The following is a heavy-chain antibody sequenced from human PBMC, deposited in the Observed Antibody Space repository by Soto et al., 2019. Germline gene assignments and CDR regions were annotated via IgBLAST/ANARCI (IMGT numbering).Heavy chain of an antibody. J-gene: IGHJ4*02. D-gene: IGHD1-20*01. CDR3: ARSRNWNTPLFDY. CDR1: GGSISSYY. CDR2: IYYSGST. V-gene: IGHV4-59*01. Sequence: PSETLSLTCTVSGGSISSYYWSWIRQPPGKGLEWIGYIYYSGSTNYNPSLKSRVTISVDTSKNQFSLKPEDMSVYYCARSRNWNTPLFDYWGQGTLVTVSS.